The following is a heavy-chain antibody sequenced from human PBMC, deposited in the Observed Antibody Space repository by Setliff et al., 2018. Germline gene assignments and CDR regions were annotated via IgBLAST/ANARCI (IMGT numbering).Heavy chain of an antibody. CDR3: ARDNRARQNMDV. CDR1: GYSIGSGFS. D-gene: IGHD3-10*01. V-gene: IGHV4-38-2*02. J-gene: IGHJ6*03. Sequence: SETLSLTCAVSGYSIGSGFSWVWIRQSPGRGFEWIGRILFSGDTYYSPSLSSRVTMSLDRSKNQFSLNLTSVTAADTAIYFCARDNRARQNMDVWGKGTTVTVS. CDR2: ILFSGDT.